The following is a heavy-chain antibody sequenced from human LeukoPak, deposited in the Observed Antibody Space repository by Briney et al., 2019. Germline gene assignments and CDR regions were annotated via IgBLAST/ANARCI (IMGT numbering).Heavy chain of an antibody. CDR3: AELGITMIGGV. D-gene: IGHD3-10*02. CDR2: ITSSRSII. V-gene: IGHV3-48*01. Sequence: PGGSLRLSCVASGFTFSSYSMNWVRQAPGKGLEWVSYITSSRSIIYYADSVKGRFTISRDSAKNSLYLQMNSLRAEDTAVYYCAELGITMIGGVWGKGTTVTISS. CDR1: GFTFSSYS. J-gene: IGHJ6*04.